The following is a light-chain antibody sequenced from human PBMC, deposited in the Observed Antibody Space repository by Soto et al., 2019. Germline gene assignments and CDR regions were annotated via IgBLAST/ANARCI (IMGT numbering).Light chain of an antibody. CDR2: NNN. CDR3: APWDDSLNGVV. CDR1: SSNIGGYT. Sequence: QSVLTQPPSASGTPGQRVTISCSGSSSNIGGYTVNWYQQLPGTAPKLLIYNNNQRPSGVPDRFSGSKSGTSASLAISGLQSEDEADYYCAPWDDSLNGVVFGGGTKLTVL. V-gene: IGLV1-44*01. J-gene: IGLJ2*01.